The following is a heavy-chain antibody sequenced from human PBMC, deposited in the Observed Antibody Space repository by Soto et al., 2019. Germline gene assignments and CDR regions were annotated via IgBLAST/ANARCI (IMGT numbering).Heavy chain of an antibody. J-gene: IGHJ4*02. Sequence: SVPTLVNPTQTLTLTCTFSGFSLSTSGLRVSWIRQPPGKALEWLARIDWDDDKFYSTSLKTRLSISKDTSKNRVVLTMTNMDPVDTATYYCARSNDYGDYFFDYWGQGTLVTVSS. CDR1: GFSLSTSGLR. V-gene: IGHV2-70*04. CDR3: ARSNDYGDYFFDY. D-gene: IGHD4-17*01. CDR2: IDWDDDK.